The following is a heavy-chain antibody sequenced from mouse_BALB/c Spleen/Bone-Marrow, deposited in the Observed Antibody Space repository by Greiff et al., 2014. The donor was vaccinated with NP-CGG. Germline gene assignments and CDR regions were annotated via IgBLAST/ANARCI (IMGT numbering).Heavy chain of an antibody. J-gene: IGHJ4*01. CDR1: GFTFSDYY. D-gene: IGHD2-14*01. CDR3: ARQGYDVAMDY. CDR2: ISNGGGST. V-gene: IGHV5-12*02. Sequence: DVKLVESGGGLVQPGGSLKLSCATSGFTFSDYYMFWVRQTPEKRLEWVAYISNGGGSTYYPDTVKGRFTISRDNAKNTLYLQMSRLKSEDTAMYYFARQGYDVAMDYWGQGTSVAVSS.